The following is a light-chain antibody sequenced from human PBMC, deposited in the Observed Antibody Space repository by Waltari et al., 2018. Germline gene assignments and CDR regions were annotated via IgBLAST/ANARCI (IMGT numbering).Light chain of an antibody. J-gene: IGLJ1*01. Sequence: QSALTQPPSVSGSPGQSLTISCTGTSSDMGAYNFAPWYQKHPGKAPTVMLYAVTNRPSGVSSRFSGSKSGNTASLTISGLQAEDEADYYCSSYTTGSTRYVFGSGTKVTVL. V-gene: IGLV2-14*03. CDR3: SSYTTGSTRYV. CDR1: SSDMGAYNF. CDR2: AVT.